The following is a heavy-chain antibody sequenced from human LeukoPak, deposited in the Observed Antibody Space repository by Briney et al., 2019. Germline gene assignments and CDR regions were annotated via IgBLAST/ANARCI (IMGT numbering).Heavy chain of an antibody. J-gene: IGHJ5*02. Sequence: SVKVSSKASGGTFSTYAISWVRQAPGQGLEWMGGIIPIFGTANYAQKFQGRVTITAAESTSTAYLELSSLRSEDTAVYYCARMYGSGSYGGFDPWGQGTLVTVSS. V-gene: IGHV1-69*13. CDR3: ARMYGSGSYGGFDP. D-gene: IGHD3-10*01. CDR1: GGTFSTYA. CDR2: IIPIFGTA.